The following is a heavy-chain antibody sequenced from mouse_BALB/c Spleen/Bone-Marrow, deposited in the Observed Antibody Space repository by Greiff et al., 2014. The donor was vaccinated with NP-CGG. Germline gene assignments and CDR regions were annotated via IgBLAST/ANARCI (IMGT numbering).Heavy chain of an antibody. D-gene: IGHD1-1*01. V-gene: IGHV5-17*02. CDR1: GFTFSSFA. CDR3: ARSGSSSGYFDY. J-gene: IGHJ2*01. CDR2: ISSGSSTI. Sequence: DVKLVESGGGLAQPGGSRKLSCAASGFTFSSFAMHWVRQAPEKGLEWVAYISSGSSTIYYADTVMGRFTISRDNPKNTLFLQMTSLRSEDTAMYYCARSGSSSGYFDYWGQGTTLTVSS.